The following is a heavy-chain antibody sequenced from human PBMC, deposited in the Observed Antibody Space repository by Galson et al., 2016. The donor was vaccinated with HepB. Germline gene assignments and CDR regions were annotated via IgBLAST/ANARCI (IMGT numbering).Heavy chain of an antibody. CDR2: ISSSGNGT. J-gene: IGHJ6*04. Sequence: SLRLSCAASGFSLSGYAMNWVRQAPGKGLEYVSGISSSGNGTFYANSVKGRFIISRDNSENTVYPQMDSLRREDMGVYYCARDLLHCSGGVCLSFGMDVWGKGTTVTVSS. CDR1: GFSLSGYA. CDR3: ARDLLHCSGGVCLSFGMDV. V-gene: IGHV3-64*01. D-gene: IGHD2-8*02.